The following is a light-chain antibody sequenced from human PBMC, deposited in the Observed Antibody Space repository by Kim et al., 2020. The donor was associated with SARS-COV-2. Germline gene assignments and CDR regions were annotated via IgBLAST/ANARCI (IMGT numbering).Light chain of an antibody. J-gene: IGLJ2*01. CDR2: GKN. Sequence: SSELTQDPAVSVALGQTVWITCQGDSLRSYYASWYQQKPGQAPVLVIYGKNNRPSGIPDRFSGSSPGNTASLTITGAQAEDEADYSCTSRDSSYHPLVFG. CDR3: TSRDSSYHPLV. CDR1: SLRSYY. V-gene: IGLV3-19*01.